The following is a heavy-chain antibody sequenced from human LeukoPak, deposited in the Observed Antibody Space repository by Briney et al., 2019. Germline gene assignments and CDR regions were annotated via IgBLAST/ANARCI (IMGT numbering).Heavy chain of an antibody. Sequence: GGSLRLSCAASGFTFSSYAMTWVRPAPGKGLQWGSAVSGSGAHTYYADSVKGRFTISRDNAKNSLYLQMNSLRAEDTAVYYCARGGVVAAHNWCDPWGQGTLVTVSS. CDR3: ARGGVVAAHNWCDP. J-gene: IGHJ5*02. V-gene: IGHV3-23*01. CDR2: VSGSGAHT. D-gene: IGHD2-15*01. CDR1: GFTFSSYA.